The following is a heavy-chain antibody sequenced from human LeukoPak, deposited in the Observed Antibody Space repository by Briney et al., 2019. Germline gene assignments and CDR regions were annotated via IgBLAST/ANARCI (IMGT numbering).Heavy chain of an antibody. D-gene: IGHD5/OR15-5a*01. V-gene: IGHV3-33*01. Sequence: GRSLRLSCAASGFTFSSYGMHWARQAPGKGLEWVAVIWYDGSNKYYADSVKGRFTISRDNSKNTLYLQMNSLRAEDTAVYYCARGSTSDAFDIWGQGTMVTVSS. CDR2: IWYDGSNK. J-gene: IGHJ3*02. CDR3: ARGSTSDAFDI. CDR1: GFTFSSYG.